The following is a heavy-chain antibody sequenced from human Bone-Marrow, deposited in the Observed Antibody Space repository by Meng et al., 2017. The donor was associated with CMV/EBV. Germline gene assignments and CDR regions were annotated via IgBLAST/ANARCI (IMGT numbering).Heavy chain of an antibody. CDR2: IYYSGCT. D-gene: IGHD6-13*01. V-gene: IGHV4-39*07. CDR3: ARDWGRREAAAGENYYYYGMDV. Sequence: SETLSLTCTVSGGPISSSSYYWGWIRQPPGKGLEWIGSIYYSGCTYYNPSLKRRVTISVDTSKNQFSLKLSSVTAADTAVYYCARDWGRREAAAGENYYYYGMDVWGQGTTVTVSS. J-gene: IGHJ6*02. CDR1: GGPISSSSYY.